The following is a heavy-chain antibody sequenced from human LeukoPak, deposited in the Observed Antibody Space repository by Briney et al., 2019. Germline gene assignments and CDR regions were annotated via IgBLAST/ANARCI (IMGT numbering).Heavy chain of an antibody. D-gene: IGHD3-16*01. V-gene: IGHV3-30*18. J-gene: IGHJ4*02. CDR2: ISYDGSNK. CDR3: AKDRLGSYYFDY. CDR1: GFTFSSYG. Sequence: GGSLRLSCAASGFTFSSYGMHWVRQAPGKGLEWVAVISYDGSNKYYADSVKGRCTISRDNSKNTLYLQMNSLRAEDTAVYYCAKDRLGSYYFDYWGQGTLVTVSS.